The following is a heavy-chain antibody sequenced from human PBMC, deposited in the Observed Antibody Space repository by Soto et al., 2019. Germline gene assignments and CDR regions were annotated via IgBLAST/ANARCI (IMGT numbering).Heavy chain of an antibody. Sequence: SLRLSCAASGFIFRSYGMYWVRQAPGKGLEWVTFISYDGSNKYYADSVKGRFTVSRDNSKNTLYLQVNSLRAEDTAVYYCAAVQLRFLEWLLAQYDRYYFDYWGQGTLVTVSS. V-gene: IGHV3-30*03. CDR2: ISYDGSNK. CDR1: GFIFRSYG. J-gene: IGHJ4*02. D-gene: IGHD3-3*01. CDR3: AAVQLRFLEWLLAQYDRYYFDY.